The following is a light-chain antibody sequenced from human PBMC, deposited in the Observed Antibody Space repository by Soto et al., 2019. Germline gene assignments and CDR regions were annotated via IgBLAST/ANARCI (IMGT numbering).Light chain of an antibody. V-gene: IGKV1-33*01. CDR2: DAS. CDR3: QQYGSSPRT. J-gene: IGKJ1*01. CDR1: QDISHY. Sequence: DIQITQTPSYLSASVGENVPITFQASQDISHYLNWYQQKPGKALKLLIYDASNLHPGVPSRFSGSGSGTEFTLTISRLEPEDFAVYYCQQYGSSPRTFGQGTKVDIK.